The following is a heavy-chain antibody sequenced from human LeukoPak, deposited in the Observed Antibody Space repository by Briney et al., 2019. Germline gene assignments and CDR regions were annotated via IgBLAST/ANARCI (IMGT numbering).Heavy chain of an antibody. CDR3: ARHGLSSGSLGY. CDR2: INHSGST. J-gene: IGHJ4*02. Sequence: SETLSLTCAVYGGSFSGYYWSWIRQPPGKGLEWIGEINHSGSTNYNPSLKSRVTISVDTSKNQFSLKLSSVTAADTAVYYCARHGLSSGSLGYWGQGTLVTVSS. V-gene: IGHV4-34*01. CDR1: GGSFSGYY. D-gene: IGHD3-22*01.